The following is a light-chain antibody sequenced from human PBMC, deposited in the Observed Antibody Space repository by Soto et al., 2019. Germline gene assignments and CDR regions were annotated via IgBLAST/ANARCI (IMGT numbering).Light chain of an antibody. Sequence: QSVLTQPASVSGSPGQSITISCSGTTSDVGTFGLVSWFQQHPGKAPKPMIYEGSKRPAGVSKRFSGPKSGDTASLTISGLQAEDEADYYCSSYAGSTTFYVFGTGTKVTVL. CDR3: SSYAGSTTFYV. V-gene: IGLV2-23*01. CDR1: TSDVGTFGL. J-gene: IGLJ1*01. CDR2: EGS.